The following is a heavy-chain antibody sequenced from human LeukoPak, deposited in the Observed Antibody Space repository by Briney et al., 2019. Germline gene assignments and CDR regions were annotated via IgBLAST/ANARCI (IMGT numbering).Heavy chain of an antibody. D-gene: IGHD3-9*01. V-gene: IGHV3-21*01. CDR1: GFTFSSYS. CDR2: ISSSYI. CDR3: ARGLDYDILSVPYGMDV. J-gene: IGHJ6*02. Sequence: GGSLRLSCAASGFTFSSYSMNWVRPAPGKGLEWVSSISSSYIYYADSVKGRFTISRDNAKNSLYLQMNSLRAEDTAVYYCARGLDYDILSVPYGMDVWGQGTTVTVSS.